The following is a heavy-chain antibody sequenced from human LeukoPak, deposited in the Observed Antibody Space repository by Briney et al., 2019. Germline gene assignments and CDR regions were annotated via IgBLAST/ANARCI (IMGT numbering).Heavy chain of an antibody. CDR3: AREGSGSYYKTFDY. CDR2: ISSNGGST. Sequence: AGGSLRLSCAASGFTFSSYAMHWVRQAPGKGLEYVSAISSNGGSTYYANSVKGRFTISRDNSKNTLYLQMGSLRAEDMAVYYCAREGSGSYYKTFDYWGQGTLVTVSS. D-gene: IGHD3-10*01. J-gene: IGHJ4*02. V-gene: IGHV3-64*01. CDR1: GFTFSSYA.